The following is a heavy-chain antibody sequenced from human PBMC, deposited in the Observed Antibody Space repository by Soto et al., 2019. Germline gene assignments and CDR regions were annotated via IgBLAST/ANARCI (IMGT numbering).Heavy chain of an antibody. Sequence: QLHLVQSGAVVKKPGASVTVSCSASGYPVTAYYMHWVRQAPGRGLEWMGGINPATGAAKYTQTFQGGVTMTRDPSTSTGFMELSGLTSEDPAVFYCARGGGVGVAGSAAFDMWGQGTLVTVSS. CDR3: ARGGGVGVAGSAAFDM. J-gene: IGHJ3*02. CDR2: INPATGAA. D-gene: IGHD3-3*01. CDR1: GYPVTAYY. V-gene: IGHV1-2*02.